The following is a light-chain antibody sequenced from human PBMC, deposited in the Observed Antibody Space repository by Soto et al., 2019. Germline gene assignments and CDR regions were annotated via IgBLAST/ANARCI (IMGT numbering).Light chain of an antibody. CDR3: QKYNSAPRT. V-gene: IGKV1-27*01. Sequence: DIQMTQPPSSQSASVGDRVTMTCRASQAISYYLAWYQQKPGKVPKLLIYAASTLQSGVPSRFSGSGSGTDFTLTISSLQPEDVATYYCQKYNSAPRTFGQGTKVEIK. CDR2: AAS. J-gene: IGKJ1*01. CDR1: QAISYY.